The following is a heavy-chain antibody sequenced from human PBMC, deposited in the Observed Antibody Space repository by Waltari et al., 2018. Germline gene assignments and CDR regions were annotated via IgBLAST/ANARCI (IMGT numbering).Heavy chain of an antibody. CDR2: INHSGST. J-gene: IGHJ6*02. CDR3: ARHNLRGIVGPRGYYYYGMDV. CDR1: GGSFSGYY. D-gene: IGHD1-26*01. Sequence: QVQLQQWGAGLLKPSETLSLTCAVYGGSFSGYYWSWIRQPPGKGLEWIGEINHSGSTNYNPSLKSLVTISVDTSKNQFSLKLRSVTAADTAVYYCARHNLRGIVGPRGYYYYGMDVWGQGTTVTVSS. V-gene: IGHV4-34*01.